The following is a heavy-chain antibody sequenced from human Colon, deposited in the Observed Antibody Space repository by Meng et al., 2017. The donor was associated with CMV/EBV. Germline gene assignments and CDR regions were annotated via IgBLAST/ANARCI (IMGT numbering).Heavy chain of an antibody. CDR1: GFNVDSA. J-gene: IGHJ6*02. CDR2: ISWNSGIR. Sequence: GGSLRLSCGGSGFNVDSAMHWVRRVPGKGLEGVSGISWNSGIRDYADSVKGRFTISRENAQKSLYLEMNSLTNEATGIYFCVRDRRGAISHGMDVWGQGTSVTVSS. CDR3: VRDRRGAISHGMDV. V-gene: IGHV3-9*01. D-gene: IGHD1-26*01.